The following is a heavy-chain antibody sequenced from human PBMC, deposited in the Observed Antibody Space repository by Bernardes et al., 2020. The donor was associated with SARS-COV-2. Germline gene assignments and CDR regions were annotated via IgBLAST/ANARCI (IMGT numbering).Heavy chain of an antibody. CDR3: ARDNTWSTVTGGWYFDL. D-gene: IGHD4-17*01. Sequence: SETLSLTCTVSGASISSGSYFWSWIRQPAGKGLEWIGRIYPTGSTYYNPSLKSRLTISLDTSKNQFSLKLSSVTAADTAVYYCARDNTWSTVTGGWYFDLWGRGTLVTVSS. J-gene: IGHJ2*01. CDR1: GASISSGSYF. CDR2: IYPTGST. V-gene: IGHV4-61*02.